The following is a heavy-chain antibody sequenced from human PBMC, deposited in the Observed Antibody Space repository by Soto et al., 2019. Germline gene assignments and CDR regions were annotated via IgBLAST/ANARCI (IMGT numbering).Heavy chain of an antibody. V-gene: IGHV4-34*01. CDR2: INHSGST. CDR1: GGSFSGYY. CDR3: ARLGWTVTPHFDY. D-gene: IGHD4-17*01. J-gene: IGHJ4*02. Sequence: PSETLSLTCAVYGGSFSGYYWSWIRQPPGKGLEWIGEINHSGSTNYNPSLKSRVTISVDTSKNQFSLKLSSVTAADTAVYYCARLGWTVTPHFDYWGQGTLVTVSS.